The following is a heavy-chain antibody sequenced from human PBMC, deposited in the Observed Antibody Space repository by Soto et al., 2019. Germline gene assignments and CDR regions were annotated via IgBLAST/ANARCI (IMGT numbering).Heavy chain of an antibody. D-gene: IGHD3-22*01. Sequence: PEGSLRLSCTGSGFTFGSYALSWVRQAPGKGLEWVGVIRSEANGGTTDYAASVKGRITISRDDSKSIAYMEINSLQTEDTAVYYCTRYYYESSGYYVYWGQGALVTVSS. V-gene: IGHV3-49*04. J-gene: IGHJ4*02. CDR1: GFTFGSYA. CDR2: IRSEANGGTT. CDR3: TRYYYESSGYYVY.